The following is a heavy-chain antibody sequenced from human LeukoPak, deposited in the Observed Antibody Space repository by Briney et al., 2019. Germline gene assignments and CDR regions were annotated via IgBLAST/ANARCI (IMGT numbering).Heavy chain of an antibody. CDR1: GGSISSYY. CDR2: MYYSGTI. D-gene: IGHD3-10*01. CDR3: ASNLWFGAYPVY. Sequence: SETLSLTCTVPGGSISSYYWSWIRQPPGKGLEWIGYMYYSGTINYNPSLKSRVTISVDTSKNQFSLKLSSVTAADTAMYYCASNLWFGAYPVYWGQGTLVTVSS. J-gene: IGHJ4*02. V-gene: IGHV4-59*01.